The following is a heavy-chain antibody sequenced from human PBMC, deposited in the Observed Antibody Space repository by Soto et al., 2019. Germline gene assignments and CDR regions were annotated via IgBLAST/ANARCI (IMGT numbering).Heavy chain of an antibody. CDR3: ARDKGRSPLDY. CDR2: ISSSSRTI. D-gene: IGHD2-15*01. Sequence: EVQLVESGGGLVQPGGSLRLSCAASGFTFSSYSMNWARQAPGKGLEWTSYISSSSRTIYYPDSVKGRFTISRDNAKNSLYLQMNSLRAEDTAVYYCARDKGRSPLDYWGQGTLVTVSS. J-gene: IGHJ4*02. CDR1: GFTFSSYS. V-gene: IGHV3-48*01.